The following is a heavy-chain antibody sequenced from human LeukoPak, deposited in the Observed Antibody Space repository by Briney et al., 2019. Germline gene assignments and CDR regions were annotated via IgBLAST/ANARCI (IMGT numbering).Heavy chain of an antibody. Sequence: ASVKVSCKASGYTFTGYYMHWVRQAPGQGLEWMGWINPNSGGTNYAQKFQGRVTMTRDTSISTAYMEPSRLRSDDTAVYYCARDLGGIVATIWGMFDYWGQGTLVTVSS. V-gene: IGHV1-2*02. J-gene: IGHJ4*02. CDR3: ARDLGGIVATIWGMFDY. CDR2: INPNSGGT. CDR1: GYTFTGYY. D-gene: IGHD5-12*01.